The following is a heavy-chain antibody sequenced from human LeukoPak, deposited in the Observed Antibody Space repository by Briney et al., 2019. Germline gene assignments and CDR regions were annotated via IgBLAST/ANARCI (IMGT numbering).Heavy chain of an antibody. CDR2: INSSSSYI. CDR3: AKDGGTDAFDI. Sequence: GGSLRLSCAASGFTFSTYSMNWVRQAPGKGLEWVSSINSSSSYIYYADSVKGRFTVSRDNAKNSLYLQMNSLRAEDTAVYYCAKDGGTDAFDIWGQGTMVTVSS. D-gene: IGHD3-16*01. V-gene: IGHV3-21*04. CDR1: GFTFSTYS. J-gene: IGHJ3*02.